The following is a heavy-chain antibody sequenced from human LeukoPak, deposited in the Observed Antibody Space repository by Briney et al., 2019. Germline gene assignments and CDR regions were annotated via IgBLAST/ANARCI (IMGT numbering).Heavy chain of an antibody. D-gene: IGHD5-18*01. CDR3: ASLGITPPPSYGRDY. Sequence: ASVKVSCKASGYTFTSYAMNWVGQAPGQGLEWMGWINTNTGKPTYAQGFTGGLVFSLDTSISKAYLQISSLKAEDTALYSCASLGITPPPSYGRDYWGQGTLVTVSS. CDR1: GYTFTSYA. J-gene: IGHJ4*02. V-gene: IGHV7-4-1*02. CDR2: INTNTGKP.